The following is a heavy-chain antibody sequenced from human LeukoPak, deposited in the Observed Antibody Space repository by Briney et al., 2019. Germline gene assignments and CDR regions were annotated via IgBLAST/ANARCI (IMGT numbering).Heavy chain of an antibody. V-gene: IGHV4-4*02. CDR3: ARDQPNSGSYYGVDY. CDR2: IYHGGNT. CDR1: GGSISSSNW. D-gene: IGHD1-26*01. J-gene: IGHJ4*02. Sequence: SETLSLTCAVSGGSISSSNWWSWVRQPPGKGLEWIAEIYHGGNTNYNPSLKSRVTISVDTSKNQFSLKLSSVTAAGKAVYYCARDQPNSGSYYGVDYWGQGTLVTVSS.